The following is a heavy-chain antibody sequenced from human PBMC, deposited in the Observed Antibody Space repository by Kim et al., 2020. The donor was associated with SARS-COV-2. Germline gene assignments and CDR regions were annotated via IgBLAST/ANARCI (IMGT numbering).Heavy chain of an antibody. V-gene: IGHV3-7*03. J-gene: IGHJ4*02. CDR3: VRGGNAY. CDR1: GFIFSNYW. Sequence: GGSLRLSCAASGFIFSNYWLHWVRQPPGKGLEWVAGLREDGTEKYYVDSVKGRFTISRDNAKNSVYLQMNNLRVADTAVYYCVRGGNAYWGQGTLVTVSS. CDR2: LREDGTEK. D-gene: IGHD1-1*01.